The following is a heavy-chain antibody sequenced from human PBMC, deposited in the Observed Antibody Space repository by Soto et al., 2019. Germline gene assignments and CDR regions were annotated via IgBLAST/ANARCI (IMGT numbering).Heavy chain of an antibody. Sequence: GGSLRLSCAASGFTFSNYAMSWVRQAPGKGLEWVSGISNSGGGTHYADSVKGRFTISRDNSKNTMYLEMNSLRAEDTAVFYCAKGFYGGNSQVFDYWGQRTLVTVSS. CDR3: AKGFYGGNSQVFDY. D-gene: IGHD2-21*02. V-gene: IGHV3-23*01. CDR2: ISNSGGGT. CDR1: GFTFSNYA. J-gene: IGHJ4*02.